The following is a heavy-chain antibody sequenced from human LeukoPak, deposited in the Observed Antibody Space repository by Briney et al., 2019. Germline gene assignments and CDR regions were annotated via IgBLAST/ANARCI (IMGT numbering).Heavy chain of an antibody. CDR2: ISSDGGST. J-gene: IGHJ4*02. CDR3: VKDLTAMDDY. V-gene: IGHV3-64D*06. Sequence: GGSLRLSCAASGFTFSRNALHWVRQAPGKGLEYVSGISSDGGSTYYADSVRGRFTISRGNSKNTLYLQMSSLRHEDTAEYYCVKDLTAMDDYWGQGTLVTVSS. D-gene: IGHD5-18*01. CDR1: GFTFSRNA.